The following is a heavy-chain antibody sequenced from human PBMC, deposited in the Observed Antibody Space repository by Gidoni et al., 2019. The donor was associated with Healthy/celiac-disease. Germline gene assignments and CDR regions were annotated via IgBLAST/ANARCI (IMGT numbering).Heavy chain of an antibody. CDR2: ISSSSSYI. J-gene: IGHJ4*02. CDR3: ARDRAGAAAATFDY. D-gene: IGHD6-13*01. V-gene: IGHV3-21*01. CDR1: GFTFSSYS. Sequence: EVQLVESGGGLVKPGGSLRLSCAASGFTFSSYSMTWVRQAPGKGLEWVSSISSSSSYIYYADSVQGRFTISRDNAENSLYLQMNSLRAEDTAVYYCARDRAGAAAATFDYWGLGTLVTVSS.